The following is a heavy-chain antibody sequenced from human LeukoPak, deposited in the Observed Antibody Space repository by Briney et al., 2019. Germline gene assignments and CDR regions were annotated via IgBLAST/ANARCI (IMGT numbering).Heavy chain of an antibody. V-gene: IGHV7-4-1*02. Sequence: ASVKVSFKASGYTFTSYAMNWVRQTPGQGLEWMGWINTNTGNPTYAQGFTGRFVFSLDTSVSTAYLQISSLKAEDTAVYYCARGIVVVPAAMFGGYDLSYWGQGTLVTVSS. J-gene: IGHJ4*02. D-gene: IGHD2-2*01. CDR2: INTNTGNP. CDR3: ARGIVVVPAAMFGGYDLSY. CDR1: GYTFTSYA.